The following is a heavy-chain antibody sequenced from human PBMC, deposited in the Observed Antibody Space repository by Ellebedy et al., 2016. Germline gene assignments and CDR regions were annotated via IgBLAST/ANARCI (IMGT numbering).Heavy chain of an antibody. J-gene: IGHJ2*01. CDR3: AKDGGLGRWLLGWYFDL. CDR2: KSFDGSNK. CDR1: GFTFSSYG. D-gene: IGHD5-24*01. Sequence: GGSLRLXXAASGFTFSSYGMHWVRQAPGKGLEWVAVKSFDGSNKYYADSVKGRFTISRDNSKNTLYLQMNSLRAEDTAVYYCAKDGGLGRWLLGWYFDLWGRGTLVTVSS. V-gene: IGHV3-30*18.